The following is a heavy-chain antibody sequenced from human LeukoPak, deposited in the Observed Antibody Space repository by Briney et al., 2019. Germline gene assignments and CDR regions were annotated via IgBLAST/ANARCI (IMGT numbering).Heavy chain of an antibody. CDR2: ISSSSSTI. V-gene: IGHV3-48*01. CDR1: GFTFSSYS. J-gene: IGHJ6*02. Sequence: PGGSLRLSCAASGFTFSSYSMNWVRQAPGKGLEWVSYISSSSSTIYYADSVKGRFTISRDNAKNSLYLQMNSLRAEDTAVYYCAKRITMVRGANYGMDVWGQGTTVTVSS. D-gene: IGHD3-10*01. CDR3: AKRITMVRGANYGMDV.